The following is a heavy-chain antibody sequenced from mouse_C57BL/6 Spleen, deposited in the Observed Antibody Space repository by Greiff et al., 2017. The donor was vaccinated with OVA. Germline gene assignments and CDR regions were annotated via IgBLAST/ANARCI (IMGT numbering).Heavy chain of an antibody. D-gene: IGHD1-1*01. CDR3: ARDPTGGFDY. Sequence: VKLQQPGAELVRPGSSVKLSCKASGYTFTSYWMHWVKQRPIQGLEWIGNIDPSDSETHYNQKFKDKATLTVDKSSSTAYMQLSSLTSEDSAVYYCARDPTGGFDYWGQGTTLTVSS. CDR1: GYTFTSYW. CDR2: IDPSDSET. J-gene: IGHJ2*01. V-gene: IGHV1-52*01.